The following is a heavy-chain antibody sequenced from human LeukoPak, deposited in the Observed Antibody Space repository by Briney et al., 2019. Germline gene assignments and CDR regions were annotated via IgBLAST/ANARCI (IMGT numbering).Heavy chain of an antibody. J-gene: IGHJ4*02. D-gene: IGHD3-3*01. V-gene: IGHV3-74*01. CDR1: GFTFSSYW. CDR2: INTDGSST. CDR3: ARGGPVHYDFWPSTPPKH. Sequence: GGSLRLSCAASGFTFSSYWMHWVRQAPGKGLVWVSRINTDGSSTSYADSVKGRFTISRDNAKNTLYLQMNSLRAEDTAVYYCARGGPVHYDFWPSTPPKHWGQGTLVTVSS.